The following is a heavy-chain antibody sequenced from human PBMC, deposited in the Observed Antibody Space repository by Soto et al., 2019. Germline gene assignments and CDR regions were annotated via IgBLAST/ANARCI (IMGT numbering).Heavy chain of an antibody. CDR2: XVXXDXXX. J-gene: IGHJ3*01. Sequence: GDSLKTSSKCSGYSFTSYRISWVRQVPGQGLEXMGXXVXXDXXXXXSXXXQGHVTISGDRSISTAYLQWSSLKASDAAMYYCARHINGAGCAMDLWGQGTMVTVSS. D-gene: IGHD2-8*01. CDR1: GYSFTSYR. CDR3: ARHINGAGCAMDL. V-gene: IGHV5-10-1*01.